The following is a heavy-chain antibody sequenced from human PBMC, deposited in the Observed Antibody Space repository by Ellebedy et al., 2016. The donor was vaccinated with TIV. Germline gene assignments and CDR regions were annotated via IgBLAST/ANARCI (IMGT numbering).Heavy chain of an antibody. J-gene: IGHJ4*02. CDR3: SGHPSSNWFTY. D-gene: IGHD6-13*01. V-gene: IGHV3-48*03. CDR1: GFTFSTYA. Sequence: PGGSLRLSCAASGFTFSTYAMNWVRQAPGKGLEWLSYIGPSGSPIFYSDSVKGRFTVSRDNAKDSLYLQINSLRTEDTALYYCSGHPSSNWFTYWGQGTLVSVSS. CDR2: IGPSGSPI.